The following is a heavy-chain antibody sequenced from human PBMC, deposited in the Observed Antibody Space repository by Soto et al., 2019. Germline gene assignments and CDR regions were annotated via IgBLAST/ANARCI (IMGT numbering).Heavy chain of an antibody. D-gene: IGHD3-22*01. CDR1: GFTFSNNG. V-gene: IGHV3-30*18. CDR2: ISYDGSSK. CDR3: AKGRYYDLYGIDV. Sequence: QVQLVESGGGVVQPGRSLRLSCAASGFTFSNNGMHWVRQAPGKGLEWVAVISYDGSSKYYADSVKGLFTISRDNSKNTLFLQMNSLRAEDTAVFYCAKGRYYDLYGIDVWGQGTTVTVSS. J-gene: IGHJ6*02.